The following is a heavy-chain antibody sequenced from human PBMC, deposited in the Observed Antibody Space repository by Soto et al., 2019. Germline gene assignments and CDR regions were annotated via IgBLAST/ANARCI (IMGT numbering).Heavy chain of an antibody. D-gene: IGHD3-22*01. CDR2: IHYSGST. CDR3: ARFSGYYSDY. J-gene: IGHJ4*02. CDR1: GGSISSYY. Sequence: SETLSLTCTVSGGSISSYYWSWIRKPPGKGLEWIGNIHYSGSTNYNPSLKSRVTISRDNSKNTLYLQMGSLRAEDMAVYYCARFSGYYSDYWGQGTLVTVSS. V-gene: IGHV4-59*01.